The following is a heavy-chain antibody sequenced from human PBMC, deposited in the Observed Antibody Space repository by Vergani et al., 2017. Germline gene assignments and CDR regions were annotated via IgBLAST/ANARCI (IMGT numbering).Heavy chain of an antibody. CDR2: ISYDGSNK. V-gene: IGHV3-30*03. CDR3: AREGVIITAMDV. Sequence: QVQLVESGGGVVQPGRSLRLSCAASGFTFSSYGMHWVRQAPGKGLEWVAVISYDGSNKYYADSVKGRFTISRDNAKNSLYLQMNSLRAEDTALYHCAREGVIITAMDVWGKGTTVTVSS. J-gene: IGHJ6*04. D-gene: IGHD3-10*01. CDR1: GFTFSSYG.